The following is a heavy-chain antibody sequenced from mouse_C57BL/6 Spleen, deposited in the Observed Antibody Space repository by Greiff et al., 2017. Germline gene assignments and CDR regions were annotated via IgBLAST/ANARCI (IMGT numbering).Heavy chain of an antibody. J-gene: IGHJ2*01. CDR3: ARDATTVVADY. V-gene: IGHV1-53*01. CDR1: GYTFTSYW. Sequence: QVQLKQPGTELVKPGASVKLSCKASGYTFTSYWMHWVKQRPGQGLEWIGNINPSNGGTNYNEKFKSKATLTVDKSSSTAYMQLSSLTSEDSAVDYCARDATTVVADYWGQGTTLTVSS. D-gene: IGHD1-1*01. CDR2: INPSNGGT.